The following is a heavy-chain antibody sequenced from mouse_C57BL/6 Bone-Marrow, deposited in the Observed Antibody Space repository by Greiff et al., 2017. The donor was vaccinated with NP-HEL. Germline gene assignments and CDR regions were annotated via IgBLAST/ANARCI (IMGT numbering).Heavy chain of an antibody. V-gene: IGHV14-2*01. D-gene: IGHD1-1*01. CDR3: DRNPQCITTVVAKVYYAMDY. J-gene: IGHJ4*01. Sequence: VQLQQSGAELVKPGASVKLSCTASGFNIKDYYMHWVKQRTEQGLEWIGRIDPEDGETKYAPKFQGKATITADTYSNTAYLQLSSLTSEDTDVYYCDRNPQCITTVVAKVYYAMDYWGQGTSVTVSS. CDR2: IDPEDGET. CDR1: GFNIKDYY.